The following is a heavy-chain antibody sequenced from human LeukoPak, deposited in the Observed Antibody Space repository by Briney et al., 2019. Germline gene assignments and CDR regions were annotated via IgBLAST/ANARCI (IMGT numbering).Heavy chain of an antibody. CDR2: ISGSGGST. CDR3: AKVHYIRFLEWRQSGGFDY. J-gene: IGHJ4*02. V-gene: IGHV3-23*01. Sequence: GGSLRLSCAASGFTFSSYAMSWVRQAPGKGLEWVSAISGSGGSTYYADSVKGRFTISRDNSKNTLYLQMNSLRAEDTAVYYCAKVHYIRFLEWRQSGGFDYWGQGTLVTVSS. D-gene: IGHD3-3*01. CDR1: GFTFSSYA.